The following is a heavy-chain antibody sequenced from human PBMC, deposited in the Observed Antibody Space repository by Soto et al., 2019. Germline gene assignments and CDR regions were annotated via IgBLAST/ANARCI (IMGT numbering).Heavy chain of an antibody. Sequence: QVQLVQSGAEVKKPGASVKVSCKASGYTFTSYDINCVRQATGQGLEWMGWMNPNSGNTGYAQKFQGRVTMTRNTSISTAYMELRSLRSEDTAVYYCARGLPSFWGSYRIAQIFDYWGQVTLVTVSS. CDR3: ARGLPSFWGSYRIAQIFDY. D-gene: IGHD3-16*02. CDR2: MNPNSGNT. J-gene: IGHJ4*02. V-gene: IGHV1-8*01. CDR1: GYTFTSYD.